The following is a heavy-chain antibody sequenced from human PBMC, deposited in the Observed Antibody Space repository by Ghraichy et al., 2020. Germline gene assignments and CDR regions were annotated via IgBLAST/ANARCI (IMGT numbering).Heavy chain of an antibody. J-gene: IGHJ6*02. Sequence: LSLTCAASGFTFSRYTINWVRQAPGKGLEWVSSINYSSRYIFYADSMKGRFTVSRDNAKNSLYLQMNSLRAEDTAVYYCARDPSLPGYSYGRPLYGMDVWGQGTTVTVSS. CDR2: INYSSRYI. CDR3: ARDPSLPGYSYGRPLYGMDV. D-gene: IGHD5-18*01. CDR1: GFTFSRYT. V-gene: IGHV3-21*01.